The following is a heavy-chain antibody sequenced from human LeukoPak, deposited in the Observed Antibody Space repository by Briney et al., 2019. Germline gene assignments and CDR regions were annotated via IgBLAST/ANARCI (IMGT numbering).Heavy chain of an antibody. J-gene: IGHJ3*02. V-gene: IGHV1-18*01. D-gene: IGHD2-15*01. Sequence: ASVKVSCKASGYTFTSYGISWVRQAPGQGLEWMGWISAYNGNTNYAQKLQGRVTMTTDTSTSTAYMELRSLRSDATAVYYCARYCSGGSCYSENAFDIWGQGTMVTVSS. CDR2: ISAYNGNT. CDR1: GYTFTSYG. CDR3: ARYCSGGSCYSENAFDI.